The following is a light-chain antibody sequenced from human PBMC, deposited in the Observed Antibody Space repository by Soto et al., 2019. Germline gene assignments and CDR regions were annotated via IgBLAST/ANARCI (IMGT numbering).Light chain of an antibody. CDR2: DTS. CDR3: QRYNNWPLT. J-gene: IGKJ4*01. Sequence: ENVLTQSPGTLSLSPGERATLSCRASQTVTNSFFAWYQQKPGQAPRLLIYDTSARATGVPARFSGSRSGPEFTLTINSLQSEDFAIYYCQRYNNWPLTFGGGTKVESK. V-gene: IGKV3-15*01. CDR1: QTVTNS.